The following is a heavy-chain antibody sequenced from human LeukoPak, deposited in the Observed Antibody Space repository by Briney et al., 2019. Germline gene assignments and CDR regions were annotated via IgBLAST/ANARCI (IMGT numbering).Heavy chain of an antibody. CDR2: ISYDGSNK. CDR3: ARGRPMTTVVTPSQTFDY. CDR1: GFTFSSYA. Sequence: GGSLRLSCAASGFTFSSYAMHWVRQAPGKGLEWVAVISYDGSNKYYADSVKGRFTISRDNSKNTLYLQMNRLRAEDTAVYYCARGRPMTTVVTPSQTFDYWGQGTLVTVSS. D-gene: IGHD4-23*01. J-gene: IGHJ4*02. V-gene: IGHV3-30-3*01.